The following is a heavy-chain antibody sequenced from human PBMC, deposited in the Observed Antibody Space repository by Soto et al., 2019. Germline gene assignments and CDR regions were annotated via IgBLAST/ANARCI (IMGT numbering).Heavy chain of an antibody. CDR1: GFTFSSYA. D-gene: IGHD2-15*01. CDR3: ANFIVVVVAARGYYFDY. CDR2: ISGSGGST. Sequence: GGSLRLSCAASGFTFSSYAMSWVRQAPGKGLEWVSAISGSGGSTYYADSVKGRFTISRDNSKNTRYLQMNSLRAEDTAVYDCANFIVVVVAARGYYFDYWGQGTLVTVSS. J-gene: IGHJ4*02. V-gene: IGHV3-23*01.